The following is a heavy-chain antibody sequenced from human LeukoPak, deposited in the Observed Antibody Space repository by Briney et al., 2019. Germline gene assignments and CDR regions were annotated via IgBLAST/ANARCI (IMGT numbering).Heavy chain of an antibody. CDR3: ARHGSGSSSSWYDY. CDR1: DYSITSGDY. J-gene: IGHJ4*02. V-gene: IGHV4-38-2*01. Sequence: PETLSLTCVVSDYSITSGDYWAWIRQPPGKGLEWIGSIYNSVSTSYNPSLKSRVTMSVDPSKNQFSLNLRSVTAADTAVYYCARHGSGSSSSWYDYWGQGTLVTVSS. CDR2: IYNSVST. D-gene: IGHD6-13*01.